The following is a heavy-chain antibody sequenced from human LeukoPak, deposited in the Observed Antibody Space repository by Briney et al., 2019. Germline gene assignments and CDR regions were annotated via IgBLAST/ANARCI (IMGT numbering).Heavy chain of an antibody. D-gene: IGHD3-22*01. CDR3: AKDDYYDTSGYRD. Sequence: GGSLRLSCVASGFTFKNSWMHWVRQAPGKGLEWVAVISYDVGKKYYADSVKGRFTISRDNSKNTLYLQMNSLRAEDTAVYYCAKDDYYDTSGYRDWGQGTLVTVSS. CDR1: GFTFKNSW. CDR2: ISYDVGKK. V-gene: IGHV3-30*18. J-gene: IGHJ4*02.